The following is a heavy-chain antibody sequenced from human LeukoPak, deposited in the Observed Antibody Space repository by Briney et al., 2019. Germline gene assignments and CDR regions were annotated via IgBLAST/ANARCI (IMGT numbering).Heavy chain of an antibody. Sequence: PGRSLRLSXAASGFTFSSYGMHWVRQAPGKGLEWVAVIWYDGSNKYYADSVKGRFTISRDNSKNTLYQQMNSLRAEDTAVYYCAKISAVNYDILTGYPRQENTFDYWGQGTLVTVSS. V-gene: IGHV3-33*06. CDR3: AKISAVNYDILTGYPRQENTFDY. CDR2: IWYDGSNK. CDR1: GFTFSSYG. J-gene: IGHJ4*02. D-gene: IGHD3-9*01.